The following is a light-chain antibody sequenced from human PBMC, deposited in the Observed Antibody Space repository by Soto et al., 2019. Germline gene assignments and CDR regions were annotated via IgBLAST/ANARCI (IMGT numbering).Light chain of an antibody. CDR1: SSDVGAYNC. CDR2: AVS. V-gene: IGLV2-11*01. J-gene: IGLJ2*01. Sequence: QSALTQPRSVSGSPGQSVTISCTGTSSDVGAYNCVSWYQQHPGKAPKLMIYAVSKRPSGVPDRFSGSKSGNTASLTISGLQAEDEADYYCCSYAGSYTHVVFGGGTKLTVL. CDR3: CSYAGSYTHVV.